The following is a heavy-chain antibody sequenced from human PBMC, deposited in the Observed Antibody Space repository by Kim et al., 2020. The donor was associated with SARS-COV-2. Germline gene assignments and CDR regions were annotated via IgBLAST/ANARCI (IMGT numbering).Heavy chain of an antibody. CDR3: ARSRGGSYEDAFDI. J-gene: IGHJ3*02. V-gene: IGHV3-30*01. Sequence: AGSVKGRFTISRDNSKNPLYLQMNSLRAEDTAVYYCARSRGGSYEDAFDIWGQGTMVTVSS. D-gene: IGHD1-26*01.